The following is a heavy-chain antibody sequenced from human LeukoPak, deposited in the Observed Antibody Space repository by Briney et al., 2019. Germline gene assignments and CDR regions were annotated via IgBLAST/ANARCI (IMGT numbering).Heavy chain of an antibody. J-gene: IGHJ3*02. CDR3: AVTLGSGSYYDAFDI. Sequence: SETLSLTCTVSGGSISSYYWSWIRQPPGKGLEWIGYIYYSGSTNYNPSLKSRVTMSVDTSKNQFSLKLSSVTAADTAVYYCAVTLGSGSYYDAFDIWGQGTMVTVSS. CDR2: IYYSGST. CDR1: GGSISSYY. D-gene: IGHD1-26*01. V-gene: IGHV4-59*12.